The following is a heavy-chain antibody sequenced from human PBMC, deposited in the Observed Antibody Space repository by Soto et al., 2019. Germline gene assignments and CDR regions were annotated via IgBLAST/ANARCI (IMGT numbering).Heavy chain of an antibody. Sequence: GGSLRLSCAASGFTFSSYGMHWVRQAPGKRLEWVAVISYDGSNKYYADSVKGRFTISRDNSKNTLYLQMNSLRAEDTAVYYCAKDLAQLRFLEWFLDYWGQGTLVTVSS. D-gene: IGHD3-3*01. J-gene: IGHJ4*02. CDR2: ISYDGSNK. CDR1: GFTFSSYG. CDR3: AKDLAQLRFLEWFLDY. V-gene: IGHV3-30*18.